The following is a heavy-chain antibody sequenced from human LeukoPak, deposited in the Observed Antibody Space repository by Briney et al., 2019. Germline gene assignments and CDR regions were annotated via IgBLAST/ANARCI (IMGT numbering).Heavy chain of an antibody. D-gene: IGHD3-10*01. J-gene: IGHJ6*02. CDR1: GFTFSNAW. CDR3: TTGLSTMVRGTNYYYGMDV. V-gene: IGHV3-15*01. CDR2: IKSKTDGGTT. Sequence: GGSLRLSCAASGFTFSNAWMSWVRQAPGKGLEWVGRIKSKTDGGTTDYAAPVKGRFTISRDDSKNTLYLQMNSLKTEDTAVYYCTTGLSTMVRGTNYYYGMDVWGQGTTVTVSS.